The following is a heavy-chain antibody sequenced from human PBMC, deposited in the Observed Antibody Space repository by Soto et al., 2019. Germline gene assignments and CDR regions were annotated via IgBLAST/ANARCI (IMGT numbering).Heavy chain of an antibody. J-gene: IGHJ4*02. V-gene: IGHV1-18*01. D-gene: IGHD4-17*01. CDR2: ISAYNGNT. Sequence: QVQLVQSGAEVKKPGASVKVSCKASGYTFTSYGISWVRQAPGQGLEWMGWISAYNGNTNYAQKLQGRVTMTTDTTTSTAYMELRSLRADGTAAYYWAGDPSYYGDVPGYYFDYWGQGTLVTVSS. CDR1: GYTFTSYG. CDR3: AGDPSYYGDVPGYYFDY.